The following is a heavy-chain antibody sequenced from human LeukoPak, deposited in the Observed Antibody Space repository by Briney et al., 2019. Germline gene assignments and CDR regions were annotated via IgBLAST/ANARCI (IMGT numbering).Heavy chain of an antibody. V-gene: IGHV3-11*04. Sequence: PGGSLRLSCAASGFTFSDYYMSWIRQAPGKGLEWVSYISSSGSTIYYADSVKGRFTISRDNAKNSLYLQMNSLRAEDTAVYYCARIQYQLLFGAFDIWGQGTMVTVSS. CDR2: ISSSGSTI. CDR3: ARIQYQLLFGAFDI. CDR1: GFTFSDYY. J-gene: IGHJ3*02. D-gene: IGHD2-2*01.